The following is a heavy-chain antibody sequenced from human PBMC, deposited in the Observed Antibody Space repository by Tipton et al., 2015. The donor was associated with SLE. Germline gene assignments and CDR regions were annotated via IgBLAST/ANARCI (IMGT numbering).Heavy chain of an antibody. Sequence: GSLRLSCSASGFPFHNYDMNWVRQAPGGGLEWVSAISTGGGSTYYTASVKGRFTISRDNSKNIVFLQMSSLRAEDTAVYFCAREGPNLGDPPSALDVWGQGTAVTVYS. CDR2: ISTGGGST. D-gene: IGHD1-26*01. CDR1: GFPFHNYD. V-gene: IGHV3-23*01. CDR3: AREGPNLGDPPSALDV. J-gene: IGHJ6*02.